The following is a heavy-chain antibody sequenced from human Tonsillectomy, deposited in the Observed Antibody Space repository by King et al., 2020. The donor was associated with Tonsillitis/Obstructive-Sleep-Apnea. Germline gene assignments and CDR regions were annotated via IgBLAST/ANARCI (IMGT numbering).Heavy chain of an antibody. D-gene: IGHD4-17*01. V-gene: IGHV3-74*01. CDR2: INSDGSST. CDR1: GFTFSSYW. J-gene: IGHJ4*02. CDR3: ARTPPPTTVTTFDY. Sequence: VQLVESGGGLVQPGGSLRLSCAASGFTFSSYWMHWVRQAPGKGLVWVSRINSDGSSTSYADSGKGRFTISRYNAKNTLYLQMNSLRAEDTAVYSCARTPPPTTVTTFDYWGQGTLVTVSS.